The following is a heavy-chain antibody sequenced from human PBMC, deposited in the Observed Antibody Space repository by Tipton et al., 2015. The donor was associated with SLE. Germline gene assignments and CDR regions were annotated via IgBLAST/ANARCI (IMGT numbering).Heavy chain of an antibody. J-gene: IGHJ3*02. V-gene: IGHV4-59*12. Sequence: TLSLTCTVSGGSISSYYWSWIRQPPGKGLEWIGYIYHSASTNYNPSLKSRVTISVDTSKNQFSLKVSSVTAADTAVYYCARLYSSGWSDAFDIWGQGTMVTVSS. D-gene: IGHD6-19*01. CDR3: ARLYSSGWSDAFDI. CDR2: IYHSAST. CDR1: GGSISSYY.